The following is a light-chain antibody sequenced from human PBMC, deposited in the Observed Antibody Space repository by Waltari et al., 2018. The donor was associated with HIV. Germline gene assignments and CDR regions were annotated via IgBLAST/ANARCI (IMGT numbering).Light chain of an antibody. J-gene: IGLJ1*01. CDR2: EVS. Sequence: QSALTQPASVSGSPGQSITISCTGTSSDVGGYNYVSWFQQHPGKAPQLMIYEVSNRPSGSSQRFSGSTSCNTASLTISGLQAEDEADYYCSSYTSSSTLVFGTGTKVTVL. V-gene: IGLV2-14*01. CDR3: SSYTSSSTLV. CDR1: SSDVGGYNY.